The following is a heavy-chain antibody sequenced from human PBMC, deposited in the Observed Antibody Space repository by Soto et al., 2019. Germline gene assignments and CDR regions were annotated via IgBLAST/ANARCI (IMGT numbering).Heavy chain of an antibody. D-gene: IGHD3-9*01. V-gene: IGHV3-30*18. CDR1: GVTFCSYG. CDR2: ISYDGSNK. Sequence: GGSLRLSCAASGVTFCSYGMHWVRQAPGKGLEWVAVISYDGSNKYYADSVKGRFTISRDNSKNTLYLQMNSLRAEDTAVYYCAKANDILTGSFGYWGQGTLVTVSS. J-gene: IGHJ4*02. CDR3: AKANDILTGSFGY.